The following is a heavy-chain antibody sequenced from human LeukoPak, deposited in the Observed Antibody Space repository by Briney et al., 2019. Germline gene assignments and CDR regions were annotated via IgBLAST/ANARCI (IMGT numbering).Heavy chain of an antibody. CDR2: IRSSGTTI. J-gene: IGHJ4*02. V-gene: IGHV3-11*01. Sequence: PGGSLRLSCVASGFTFSDYYMSWIRQAPGKGLEWVSYIRSSGTTIHYADSVKGRFTISRDNSDNTLYLQMNSLRAEDTAVYYCAKDRPNYYGSNGHYYKLNGDCWGQGTLVTVSS. D-gene: IGHD3-22*01. CDR1: GFTFSDYY. CDR3: AKDRPNYYGSNGHYYKLNGDC.